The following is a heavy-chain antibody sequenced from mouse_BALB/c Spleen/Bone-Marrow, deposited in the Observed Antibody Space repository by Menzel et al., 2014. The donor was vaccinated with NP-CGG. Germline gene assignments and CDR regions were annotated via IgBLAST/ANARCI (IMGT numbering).Heavy chain of an antibody. D-gene: IGHD1-1*01. CDR3: ARPPYYYGSRPYWYFDV. V-gene: IGHV1-84*02. J-gene: IGHJ1*01. CDR2: IYPGSGNT. Sequence: VQLQESGPELVKPGASVKISCKASGYTFTDYCINWVRQKPGQGLEWIGWIYPGSGNTQYNEKFKGKATLTVDTSSNPAYMQLSSLTSEGTAVYFCARPPYYYGSRPYWYFDVWGAGTTVTVSS. CDR1: GYTFTDYC.